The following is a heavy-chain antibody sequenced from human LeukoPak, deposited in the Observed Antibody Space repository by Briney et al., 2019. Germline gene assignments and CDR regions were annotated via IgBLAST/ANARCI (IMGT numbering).Heavy chain of an antibody. D-gene: IGHD4-23*01. CDR2: IIPIFGTA. CDR1: GGTFSSYA. Sequence: SVKVSCKASGGTFSSYAISWVRQAPGQGLEWVGGIIPIFGTANYAQKCQGRVTITADESTSTAYMELRSLRAEDTAVYYCARPGYGGKSVAAFDIWGQGTMVTVSS. V-gene: IGHV1-69*13. CDR3: ARPGYGGKSVAAFDI. J-gene: IGHJ3*02.